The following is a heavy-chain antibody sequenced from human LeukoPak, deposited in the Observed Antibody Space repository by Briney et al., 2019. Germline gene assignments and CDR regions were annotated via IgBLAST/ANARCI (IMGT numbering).Heavy chain of an antibody. CDR2: INPSGGST. CDR1: GYTFTNCY. Sequence: ASVKVSCKASGYTFTNCYMHWVRQAPGQGLEWMGIINPSGGSTSYAQKFQGRVTMTRDTSTSTVYMELSSLRSEDTAVYYCARDNPESSWSGYYYGWGQGTLVTVSS. D-gene: IGHD3-3*01. V-gene: IGHV1-46*03. J-gene: IGHJ4*02. CDR3: ARDNPESSWSGYYYG.